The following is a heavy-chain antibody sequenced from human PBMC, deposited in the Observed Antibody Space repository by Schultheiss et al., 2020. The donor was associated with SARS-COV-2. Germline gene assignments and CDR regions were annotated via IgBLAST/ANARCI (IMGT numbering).Heavy chain of an antibody. CDR1: GGSISSSSYY. V-gene: IGHV4-39*01. D-gene: IGHD3-10*01. J-gene: IGHJ4*02. CDR2: IYYSGST. Sequence: SETLSLTCTVSGGSISSSSYYWGWIRQPPGKGLEWIGSIYYSGSTYYNPSLKSRVTISVDTSKNQFSLKLSSVTAADTAVYYCARGGQLWFRESSIDYWGQGTLVTVSS. CDR3: ARGGQLWFRESSIDY.